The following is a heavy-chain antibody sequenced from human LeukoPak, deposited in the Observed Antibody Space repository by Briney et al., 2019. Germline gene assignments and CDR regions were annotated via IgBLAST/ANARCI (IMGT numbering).Heavy chain of an antibody. J-gene: IGHJ5*02. V-gene: IGHV4-61*02. Sequence: SETLSLTCTVSGNSISSGDNYWSWIRQPAGKGLEWIGRIYTSGSTNYNPSLKSRVTISADTSKNQVSLKLRSVTAADTAVYYCATGGHYYDSSAYWNWFDPWGQGTLVTVSS. CDR2: IYTSGST. CDR1: GNSISSGDNY. CDR3: ATGGHYYDSSAYWNWFDP. D-gene: IGHD3-22*01.